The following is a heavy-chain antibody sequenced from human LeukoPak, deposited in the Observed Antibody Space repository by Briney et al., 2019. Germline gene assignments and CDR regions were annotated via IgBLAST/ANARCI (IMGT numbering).Heavy chain of an antibody. J-gene: IGHJ4*02. CDR3: AKGGSAYFDF. CDR1: GFTSSNFW. CDR2: VKKDGSEK. V-gene: IGHV3-7*05. D-gene: IGHD5-12*01. Sequence: GGSLRLSCEASGFTSSNFWTSWVRQTPGKGLEWGANVKKDGSEKHYVTSGKGRFTISRDSAKNSVYLEMNSLRAEDTAVYYCAKGGSAYFDFGDQGTLVPVAS.